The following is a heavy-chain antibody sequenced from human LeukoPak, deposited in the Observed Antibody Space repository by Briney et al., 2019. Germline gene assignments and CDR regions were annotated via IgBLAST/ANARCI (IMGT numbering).Heavy chain of an antibody. V-gene: IGHV3-30*02. CDR2: IRSIGTNT. Sequence: GGSLGLSCAASGFTFSSYGMHWVRQAQGKGLEWVAFIRSIGTNTYYADSVKGRFTISRDNSKNTLYLQMNSLRAEATAVYYCATYTSIYFDYWGQGTLVTVSS. D-gene: IGHD6-6*01. J-gene: IGHJ4*02. CDR3: ATYTSIYFDY. CDR1: GFTFSSYG.